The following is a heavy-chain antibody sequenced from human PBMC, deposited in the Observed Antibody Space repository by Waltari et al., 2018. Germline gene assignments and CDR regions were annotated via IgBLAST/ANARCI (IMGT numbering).Heavy chain of an antibody. CDR3: ARGEGGVVVAAMKHYGMDV. D-gene: IGHD2-15*01. J-gene: IGHJ6*02. CDR2: MNPNSGNT. CDR1: GYTFTSYD. V-gene: IGHV1-8*03. Sequence: QVQLVQSGAEVKKPGASVKVSCKASGYTFTSYDSNWVRQAPGQGLEWMGWMNPNSGNTGYAQKFQGRVTITRNTSIRTAYMELSSLRSEDTAVYYCARGEGGVVVAAMKHYGMDVWGQGTTVTVSS.